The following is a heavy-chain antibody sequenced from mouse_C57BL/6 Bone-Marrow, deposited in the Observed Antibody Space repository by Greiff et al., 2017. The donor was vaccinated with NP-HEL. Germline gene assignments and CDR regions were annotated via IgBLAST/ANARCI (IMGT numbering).Heavy chain of an antibody. CDR3: ARDYYGSRYYFDY. D-gene: IGHD1-1*01. J-gene: IGHJ2*01. V-gene: IGHV5-4*01. CDR2: ISDGGSYT. CDR1: GFTFSSYA. Sequence: EVKLVESGGGLVKPGGSLKLSCAASGFTFSSYAMSWVRQTPEKRLEWVATISDGGSYTYYPDNVKGRFTISRDNAKNNLYLQMSHLKSEDTAMDYCARDYYGSRYYFDYWGQGTTRTVSS.